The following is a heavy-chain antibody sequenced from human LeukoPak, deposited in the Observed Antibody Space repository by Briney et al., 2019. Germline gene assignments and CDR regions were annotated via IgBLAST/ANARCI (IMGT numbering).Heavy chain of an antibody. V-gene: IGHV4-59*08. CDR1: GGSISSYC. CDR3: ARARYGGNSPALFDY. D-gene: IGHD4-23*01. CDR2: IYYSGST. Sequence: SETLSLTCTVSGGSISSYCWSWIRQPPGKGLEWIGYIYYSGSTNYNPSLKSRVTISVDTSKNQFSLKLSSVTAADTAVYYCARARYGGNSPALFDYWGQGTLVTVSS. J-gene: IGHJ4*02.